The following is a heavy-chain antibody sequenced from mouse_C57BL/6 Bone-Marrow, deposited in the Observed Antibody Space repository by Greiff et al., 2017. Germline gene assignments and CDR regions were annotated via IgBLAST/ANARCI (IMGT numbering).Heavy chain of an antibody. V-gene: IGHV1-81*01. CDR2: IYPRSGNT. J-gene: IGHJ1*03. D-gene: IGHD1-1*01. CDR3: AREGYYYGSDWYFDV. Sequence: QVQLQQSGAELARPGASVKLSCKASGYTFTSYGISWVKQRTGQGLEWIGEIYPRSGNTYYNEKFKGKATLTADKSSSTAYMELRSLTSEDSAVYFCAREGYYYGSDWYFDVWGTGTTVTVSS. CDR1: GYTFTSYG.